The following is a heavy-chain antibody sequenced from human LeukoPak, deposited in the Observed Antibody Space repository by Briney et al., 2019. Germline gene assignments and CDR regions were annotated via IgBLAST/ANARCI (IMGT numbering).Heavy chain of an antibody. CDR3: TVPGYSSSFDY. CDR1: GFTFSGSA. CDR2: IRSKANNYAT. Sequence: AGGSLRLSCAASGFTFSGSAMHWVRRASGKGLEWIGRIRSKANNYATAYTASVKGRFTISRDDSKNTAYLQMNSLKTEDTAVYYCTVPGYSSSFDYWGQGTLVTVSS. J-gene: IGHJ4*02. V-gene: IGHV3-73*01. D-gene: IGHD6-6*01.